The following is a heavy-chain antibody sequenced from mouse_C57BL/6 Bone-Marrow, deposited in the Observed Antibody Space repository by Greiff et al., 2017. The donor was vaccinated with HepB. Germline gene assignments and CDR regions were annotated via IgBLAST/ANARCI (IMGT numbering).Heavy chain of an antibody. CDR1: GYTFTDYY. V-gene: IGHV1-26*01. D-gene: IGHD2-2*01. Sequence: EVQLQQSGPELVKPGASVKISCKASGYTFTDYYMNWVKQSHGKSLEWIGDINPNNGGTSYNQKFKGKATLTVDKSSSTAYMELRSLTSEDSAVYYCAKGGWLEAMDYWGQGTSVTVSS. CDR3: AKGGWLEAMDY. J-gene: IGHJ4*01. CDR2: INPNNGGT.